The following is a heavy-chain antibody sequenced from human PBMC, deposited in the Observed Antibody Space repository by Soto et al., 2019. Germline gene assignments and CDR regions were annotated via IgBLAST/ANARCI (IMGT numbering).Heavy chain of an antibody. J-gene: IGHJ4*02. Sequence: EVQLLESGGGLVQPGGSLRLSCAAAGFTFSSYAMSWVRQAPGKGLEWVSAISGNGGSTYYADSVKGRFTISRDNSKNTLYLQMNSLRAEDTAVYYCAKDWDYGGNSGVGYYFDYWGQGTLVTVSS. D-gene: IGHD4-17*01. CDR2: ISGNGGST. CDR3: AKDWDYGGNSGVGYYFDY. CDR1: GFTFSSYA. V-gene: IGHV3-23*01.